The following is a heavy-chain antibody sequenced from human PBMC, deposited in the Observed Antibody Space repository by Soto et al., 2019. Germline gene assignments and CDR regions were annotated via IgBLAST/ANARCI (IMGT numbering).Heavy chain of an antibody. CDR3: ARGLGGARTYFDY. Sequence: QVQLVESGAEEKKPGASVKVSCKASGYSFTSYGMHWVRQAPVQRLEWMGWINAGNGNTKYSQKFQGRVTITRDTSASTAYMELSSLRSEDTAVYYCARGLGGARTYFDYWGQGTLVTVSS. J-gene: IGHJ4*02. D-gene: IGHD3-10*01. CDR1: GYSFTSYG. CDR2: INAGNGNT. V-gene: IGHV1-3*05.